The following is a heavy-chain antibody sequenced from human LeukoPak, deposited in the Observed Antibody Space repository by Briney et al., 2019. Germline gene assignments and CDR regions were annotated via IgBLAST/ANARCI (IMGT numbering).Heavy chain of an antibody. CDR1: GFTFSSYA. CDR2: IAGSSGYI. CDR3: ARDRGAYCGGDCYLGFDY. J-gene: IGHJ4*01. D-gene: IGHD2-21*02. V-gene: IGHV3-21*01. Sequence: PGGSLRLSCAASGFTFSSYAMNWVRQAPGKGLEWVSSIAGSSGYISYADSVKGRFTISRDNAKKSLYLQLSSLTAEDTAVYYCARDRGAYCGGDCYLGFDYWGRGTLVTVSS.